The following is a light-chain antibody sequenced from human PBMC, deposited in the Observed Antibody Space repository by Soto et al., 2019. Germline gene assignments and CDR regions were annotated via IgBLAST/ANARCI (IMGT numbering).Light chain of an antibody. J-gene: IGKJ4*01. CDR1: QSISNN. Sequence: DREMTKSPATLPVSKREIATLSCRASQSISNNLAWYQQKPGQAPRLLIYGASTRATGIPDRFSGSGSGTDFTLTISRLEPADTAVYYCEQYVILPTFCGGSMVDI. CDR3: EQYVILPT. V-gene: IGKV3-15*01. CDR2: GAS.